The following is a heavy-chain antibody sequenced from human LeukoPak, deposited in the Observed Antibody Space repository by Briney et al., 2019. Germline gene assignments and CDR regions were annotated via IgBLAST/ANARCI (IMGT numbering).Heavy chain of an antibody. CDR2: IYHSGST. Sequence: SETLSLTCAVSGGSISSGGYSWSWIRQPPGKGLEWIGYIYHSGSTYYNPSLKSRVTISVGRSKNQFSLKLSSVTAADTAVYYCARGYDSSGYRDNWYFDLWGRGTLVTVSS. J-gene: IGHJ2*01. CDR3: ARGYDSSGYRDNWYFDL. CDR1: GGSISSGGYS. D-gene: IGHD3-22*01. V-gene: IGHV4-30-2*01.